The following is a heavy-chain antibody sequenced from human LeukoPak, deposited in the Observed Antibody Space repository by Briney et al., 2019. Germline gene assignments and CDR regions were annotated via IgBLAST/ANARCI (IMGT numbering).Heavy chain of an antibody. CDR1: GDPISSGSYS. CDR3: ARHRGGLPELNWYLDL. J-gene: IGHJ2*01. V-gene: IGHV4-39*01. Sequence: SETLSLTCTVSGDPISSGSYSWDWIRQPPGKGLEWIGSIYYGGNTYHNPSLKSRVTISVDTSKNQFSLKLSSVTAADTAVYYCARHRGGLPELNWYLDLWGRGTLVTVSS. D-gene: IGHD3-16*01. CDR2: IYYGGNT.